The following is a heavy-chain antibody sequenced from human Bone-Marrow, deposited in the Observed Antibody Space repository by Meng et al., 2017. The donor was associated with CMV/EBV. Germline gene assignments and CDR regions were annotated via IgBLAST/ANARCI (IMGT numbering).Heavy chain of an antibody. CDR3: AKTYYDSSGESSY. CDR1: GFTFSSYA. V-gene: IGHV3-23*01. CDR2: ISGSGGST. Sequence: ACGFTFSSYAMSWVRQAPGKGLEWVSAISGSGGSTYYADSVKGRFTISRDNSKNTLYLQMNSLRAEDTAVYYCAKTYYDSSGESSYWGQGTLVTVSS. J-gene: IGHJ4*02. D-gene: IGHD3-22*01.